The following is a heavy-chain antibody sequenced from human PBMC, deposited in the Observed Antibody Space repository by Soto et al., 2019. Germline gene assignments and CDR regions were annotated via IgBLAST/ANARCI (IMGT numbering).Heavy chain of an antibody. Sequence: ANYAQRFQGRATITADESTSTAYMQLSSLRSDDTAVYYCAQTLGLAVAGPGRFDLWGRGTLVTVS. D-gene: IGHD6-19*01. J-gene: IGHJ2*01. V-gene: IGHV1-69*01. CDR2: A. CDR3: AQTLGLAVAGPGRFDL.